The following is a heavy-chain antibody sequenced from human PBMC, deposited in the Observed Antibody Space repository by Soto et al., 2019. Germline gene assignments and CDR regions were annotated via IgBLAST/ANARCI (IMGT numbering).Heavy chain of an antibody. CDR2: IYPADSET. D-gene: IGHD2-2*01. CDR3: ARHRTTSRCACMGV. J-gene: IGHJ6*02. V-gene: IGHV5-51*01. CDR1: GYTFTNYR. Sequence: GESLKISCKASGYTFTNYRIGWVRQMPGKGLEWMGLIYPADSETTYSPSFQGQVSMSADRSIRSAFLQWSSLKASDTAIYYCARHRTTSRCACMGVWGQGTTVTVSS.